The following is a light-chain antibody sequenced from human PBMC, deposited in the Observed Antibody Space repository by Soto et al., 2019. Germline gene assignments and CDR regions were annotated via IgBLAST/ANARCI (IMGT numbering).Light chain of an antibody. CDR3: QQRSNFFT. CDR2: DAS. V-gene: IGKV3-11*01. CDR1: QTISSY. Sequence: EIVLTQSPATLSLSPGERATLSCRASQTISSYLAWYQQKPGQAPRLLIYDASNRATGVPAKFSGSGSGTDFILTISSLDPEDFAIYYCQQRSNFFTFGPGTRVDIK. J-gene: IGKJ3*01.